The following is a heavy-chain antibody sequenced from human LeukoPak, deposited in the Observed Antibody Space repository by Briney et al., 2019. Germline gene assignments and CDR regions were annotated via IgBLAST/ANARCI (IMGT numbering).Heavy chain of an antibody. J-gene: IGHJ4*02. V-gene: IGHV1-69*05. D-gene: IGHD3-22*01. CDR1: GGTFSSDA. CDR3: SSSYYDSSGYYYFDH. Sequence: ASLRLSCTASGGTFSSDAISWVRQAPGQGLEWVGGIIPIFDTAKSAQTFHGRVTITTDGSTSTAYMELNSLRAEAAAVAYCSSSYYDSSGYYYFDHWGQGTLVTVSS. CDR2: IIPIFDTA.